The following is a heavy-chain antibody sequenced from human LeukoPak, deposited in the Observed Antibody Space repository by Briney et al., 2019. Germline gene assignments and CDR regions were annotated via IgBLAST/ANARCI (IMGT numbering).Heavy chain of an antibody. D-gene: IGHD6-13*01. CDR2: MNPNSGNT. J-gene: IGHJ6*02. CDR3: ARGGYSSSWYRGGYCYYGMDV. V-gene: IGHV1-8*01. Sequence: GAPVKVSCKASGYTFTSYDINWVRQATGQGLEWMGWMNPNSGNTGYAQKFQGRVTMTRNTSISTAYMELSSLRSEDTAVYYCARGGYSSSWYRGGYCYYGMDVWGQGTTVTVSS. CDR1: GYTFTSYD.